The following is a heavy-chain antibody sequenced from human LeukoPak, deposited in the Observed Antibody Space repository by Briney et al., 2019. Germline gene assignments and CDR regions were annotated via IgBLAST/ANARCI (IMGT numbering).Heavy chain of an antibody. D-gene: IGHD2-2*02. CDR2: IHHSGST. J-gene: IGHJ4*02. CDR1: GYSISSGYY. CDR3: ARLDCSSTSCYSGY. Sequence: SETLSLTCAVSGYSISSGYYWGWIRQPPGKGLEWIGSIHHSGSTYYNPSLKSRVTISVDTSKNQFSLKLSSVTAADTAVYYCARLDCSSTSCYSGYWGQGTLVTVSS. V-gene: IGHV4-38-2*01.